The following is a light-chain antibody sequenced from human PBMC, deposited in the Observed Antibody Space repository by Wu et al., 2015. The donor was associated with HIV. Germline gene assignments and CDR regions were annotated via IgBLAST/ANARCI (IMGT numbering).Light chain of an antibody. J-gene: IGKJ4*01. CDR2: DVV. CDR3: QQRGDWPLT. Sequence: EIVLTQSPATLSLSPGERATLSCRASQSVSSCLVWYQQKPGQAPRLLIYDVVNRASGVPFRFSGGGSKTDFTLTITSLEPADSAVYFCQQRGDWPLTFGGGTRLEIK. V-gene: IGKV3-11*01. CDR1: QSVSSC.